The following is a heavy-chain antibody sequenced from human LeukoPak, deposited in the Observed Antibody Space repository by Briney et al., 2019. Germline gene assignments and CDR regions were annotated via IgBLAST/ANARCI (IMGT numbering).Heavy chain of an antibody. V-gene: IGHV3-33*01. CDR1: GFTFSSYG. D-gene: IGHD6-13*01. Sequence: GRSLRLSCAASGFTFSSYGMHWVRQAPGKGLEWVAVIWYDGSNKYHADSVKGRFTISRDNSKNTLYLQMNSLRAEDTAVYYCARDQAGLGLKGVPAAGIDYWGQGTLVTVSS. CDR3: ARDQAGLGLKGVPAAGIDY. CDR2: IWYDGSNK. J-gene: IGHJ4*02.